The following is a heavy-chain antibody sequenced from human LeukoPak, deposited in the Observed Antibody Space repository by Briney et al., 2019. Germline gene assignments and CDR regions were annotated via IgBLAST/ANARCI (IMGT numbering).Heavy chain of an antibody. CDR2: IKQDGSEK. CDR1: GFTFSSYW. J-gene: IGHJ2*01. CDR3: AKETDGDITIFGVVPPRYFDL. D-gene: IGHD3-3*01. Sequence: GGSLRLSCAASGFTFSSYWMSWVRQAPGKGLEWVANIKQDGSEKYYVDSVKGRFTISRDNAKNSLYLQMNSLRAEDTAVYYCAKETDGDITIFGVVPPRYFDLWGRGTLVTVSS. V-gene: IGHV3-7*01.